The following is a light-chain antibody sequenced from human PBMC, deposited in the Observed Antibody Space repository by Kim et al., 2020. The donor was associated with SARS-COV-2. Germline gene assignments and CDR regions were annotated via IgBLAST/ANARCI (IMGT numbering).Light chain of an antibody. Sequence: SLSPGERATLSCRASQSIGSYLAWYQQKPGQAPRLLIYEASNRATGIPARFSGSGSGTDFTLTISSLEPEDFAVYYCQQRSNWPPFGPGTKVDIK. CDR3: QQRSNWPP. CDR2: EAS. CDR1: QSIGSY. J-gene: IGKJ3*01. V-gene: IGKV3-11*01.